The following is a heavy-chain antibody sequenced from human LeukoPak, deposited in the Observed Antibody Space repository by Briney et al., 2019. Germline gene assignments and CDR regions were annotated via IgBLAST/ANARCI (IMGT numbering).Heavy chain of an antibody. CDR3: ARGRLGYCSSTSCYWFDP. CDR1: GGTFSSYA. Sequence: SVKVSCKASGGTFSSYAISWVRQAPGQGLEWMGGIIPIFGTANYAQKFQGRVTITADESTSTAYMELSSLRSEDTAVYYCARGRLGYCSSTSCYWFDPWGQGTLVTVSS. J-gene: IGHJ5*02. CDR2: IIPIFGTA. V-gene: IGHV1-69*13. D-gene: IGHD2-2*01.